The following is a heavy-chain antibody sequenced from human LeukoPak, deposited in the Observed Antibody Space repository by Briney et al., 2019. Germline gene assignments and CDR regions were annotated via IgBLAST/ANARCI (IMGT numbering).Heavy chain of an antibody. J-gene: IGHJ4*02. Sequence: GGSLRLSCAASGFTFDDYAMHWVRQAPGQGLEWVSAIRGSGDTTCYADSAKGRFIISRDNSKNTLYLQMNSLRVEDTAVYYCAKDHAGDSGLYEDFDSWGQGTLVTVSS. CDR1: GFTFDDYA. CDR3: AKDHAGDSGLYEDFDS. CDR2: IRGSGDTT. V-gene: IGHV3-23*01. D-gene: IGHD3-16*01.